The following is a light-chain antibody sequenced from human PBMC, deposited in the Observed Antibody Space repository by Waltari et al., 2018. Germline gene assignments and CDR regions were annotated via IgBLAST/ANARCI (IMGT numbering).Light chain of an antibody. CDR3: QQYDGSILT. CDR2: GAS. J-gene: IGKJ4*01. CDR1: QTINSNF. Sequence: IVLTQSPDTLSLSPWQSATLSCRASQTINSNFLVWSQQKPGQAPRLLIHGASSRAPGVPDRFSGSGSGTDFTLTISRLEPEDVAVYYCQQYDGSILTFGGGTKVEI. V-gene: IGKV3-20*01.